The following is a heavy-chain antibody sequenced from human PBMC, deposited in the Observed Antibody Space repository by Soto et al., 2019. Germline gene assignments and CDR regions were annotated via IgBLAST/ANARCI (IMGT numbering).Heavy chain of an antibody. CDR2: ISGSGGST. CDR3: AKLGSPYDSSGYLDY. D-gene: IGHD3-22*01. J-gene: IGHJ4*02. Sequence: GGSLRLSCAASGFTFSSYAMSWVRQAPGKGLEWVSAISGSGGSTYYADSVKGRFTISRDNSKNTLYLQMNSLRAEDTAVDYCAKLGSPYDSSGYLDYWGQGTLVTVSS. CDR1: GFTFSSYA. V-gene: IGHV3-23*01.